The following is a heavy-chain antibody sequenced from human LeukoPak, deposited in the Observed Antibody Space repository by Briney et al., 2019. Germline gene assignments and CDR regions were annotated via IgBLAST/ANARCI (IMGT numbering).Heavy chain of an antibody. Sequence: SVKVSCKASGGTFSSYAISWVRQAPGQGLEWMGGIIPIFGTANYAQKFQGRVTITADESTSTAYMELSSLRSEDTAVYYCARWQQQLTHFDYWGQGTLVTASS. CDR2: IIPIFGTA. D-gene: IGHD6-13*01. J-gene: IGHJ4*02. CDR3: ARWQQQLTHFDY. CDR1: GGTFSSYA. V-gene: IGHV1-69*13.